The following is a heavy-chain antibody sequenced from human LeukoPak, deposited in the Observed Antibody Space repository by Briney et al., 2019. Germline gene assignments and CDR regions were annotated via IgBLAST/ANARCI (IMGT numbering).Heavy chain of an antibody. J-gene: IGHJ3*02. D-gene: IGHD6-19*01. V-gene: IGHV3-23*01. CDR2: ISGSGGST. Sequence: LTGGSLRLSCAASGFTFSSYAMSWVRQAPGKGLEWVSAISGSGGSTYYADSVKGRFTISRDNSKNTLYLQMNSLRAEDTAVYYCAKDLRVAGPNRGAFDIWGQGTMVTVSS. CDR1: GFTFSSYA. CDR3: AKDLRVAGPNRGAFDI.